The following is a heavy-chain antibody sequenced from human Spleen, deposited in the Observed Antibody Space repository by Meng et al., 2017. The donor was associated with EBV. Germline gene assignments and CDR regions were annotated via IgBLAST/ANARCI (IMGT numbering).Heavy chain of an antibody. J-gene: IGHJ4*02. V-gene: IGHV1-18*01. CDR3: ARVGVIIPYDY. Sequence: QVQLWQSVAEVKKPAASVNVSCTPSGYTFSSYGLSWGRQAPGQGLEWMGWISPYNGNTNYAQKFQGRVTMTTDTSTSIGYMELRSLSSDDTAVYYCARVGVIIPYDYWGQGTLVTVSS. CDR2: ISPYNGNT. D-gene: IGHD3-10*01. CDR1: GYTFSSYG.